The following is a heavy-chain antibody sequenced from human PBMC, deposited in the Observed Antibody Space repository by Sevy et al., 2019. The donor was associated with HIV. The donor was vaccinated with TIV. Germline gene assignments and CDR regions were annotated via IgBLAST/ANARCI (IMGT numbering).Heavy chain of an antibody. CDR3: ARDLGLELGTYNWFDP. J-gene: IGHJ5*02. CDR1: GFTFSSYW. D-gene: IGHD1-7*01. Sequence: GGSLRLSCAASGFTFSSYWMHWVRQAPGKGLVWVSRINSDGSSTRYADSVKGRFTISRDNAKNALYLQMNSLRAEDTAVYYCARDLGLELGTYNWFDPWGQGTLVTVSS. V-gene: IGHV3-74*01. CDR2: INSDGSST.